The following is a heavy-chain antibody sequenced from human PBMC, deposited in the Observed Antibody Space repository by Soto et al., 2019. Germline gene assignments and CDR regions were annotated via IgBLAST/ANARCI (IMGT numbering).Heavy chain of an antibody. D-gene: IGHD5-18*01. CDR3: ASGPQDTAMARYYYYGMDV. Sequence: SETLSLTCAVYGGSFSGYYWSWIRQPPGKGLEWIGEINHSGSTNYNPSLKSRVTISVDTSKNQFSLKLSSVTAADTAVYYCASGPQDTAMARYYYYGMDVWGQGTTVTSP. J-gene: IGHJ6*02. V-gene: IGHV4-34*01. CDR1: GGSFSGYY. CDR2: INHSGST.